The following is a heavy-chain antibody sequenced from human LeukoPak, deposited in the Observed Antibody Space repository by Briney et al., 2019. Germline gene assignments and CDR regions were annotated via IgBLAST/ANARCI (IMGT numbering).Heavy chain of an antibody. CDR2: IYSGGST. D-gene: IGHD3-10*01. V-gene: IGHV3-53*05. CDR3: AKDILAMVRGVTIDY. J-gene: IGHJ4*02. CDR1: EFSVGSNY. Sequence: PGGSLRLSCAASEFSVGSNYMTWVRQAPGKGLEWVSLIYSGGSTYYADSVKGRFTISRDNAKNSLYLQMNSLRAEDTALYYCAKDILAMVRGVTIDYWGQGTLVTVSS.